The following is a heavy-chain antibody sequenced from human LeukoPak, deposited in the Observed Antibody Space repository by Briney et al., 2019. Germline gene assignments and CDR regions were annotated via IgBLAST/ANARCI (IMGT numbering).Heavy chain of an antibody. Sequence: PSETLSLTCAVYGGSFSGYYWSWIRQPPGKGLEWIGEINHSGSTNYNPSLMSRVTISVDTSKNQFSLKLSSVTAADTAVYYCAPRGVLLWFGESNWGQGTLVTVSS. D-gene: IGHD3-10*01. V-gene: IGHV4-34*01. CDR3: APRGVLLWFGESN. J-gene: IGHJ4*02. CDR2: INHSGST. CDR1: GGSFSGYY.